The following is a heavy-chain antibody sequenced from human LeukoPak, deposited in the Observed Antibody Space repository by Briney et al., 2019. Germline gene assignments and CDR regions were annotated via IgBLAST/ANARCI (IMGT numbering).Heavy chain of an antibody. Sequence: SETLSLTCTVSGGPVSSSSYHWDWIRQPPGKGLEWIGSIYYSGSTYYNPSLKNRVTISVDTSKNQSSLKLSSVSAADTAVYYCARRAGGWFDYWGQGTLVTVSS. V-gene: IGHV4-39*01. D-gene: IGHD2-15*01. J-gene: IGHJ4*02. CDR2: IYYSGST. CDR3: ARRAGGWFDY. CDR1: GGPVSSSSYH.